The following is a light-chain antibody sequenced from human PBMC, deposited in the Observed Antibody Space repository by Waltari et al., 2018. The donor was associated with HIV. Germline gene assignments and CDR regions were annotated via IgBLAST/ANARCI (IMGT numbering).Light chain of an antibody. Sequence: SFELTQPSPVSVSPGHKASITCSGPKLGDHNASWYQPTPGQSPLLVIYQDNKRPSGIPERFSGSNSGDTATLTISGTQAVDEADYYCQAWVSSRPVFGGGTKLTVL. CDR1: KLGDHN. V-gene: IGLV3-1*01. CDR2: QDN. J-gene: IGLJ2*01. CDR3: QAWVSSRPV.